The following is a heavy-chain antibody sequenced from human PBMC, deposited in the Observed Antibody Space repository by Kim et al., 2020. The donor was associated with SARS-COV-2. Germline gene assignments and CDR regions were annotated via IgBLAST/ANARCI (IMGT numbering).Heavy chain of an antibody. Sequence: GGSLRLSCAASGFTFSSYGMHWVRQAPGKGLEWVAVISYDGSNKYYADSVKGRFTISRDNSKNTLYLQMNSLRAEDTAVYYCAKTPGCSSTSCSSKYYFDYWGQGTLVTVSS. CDR3: AKTPGCSSTSCSSKYYFDY. V-gene: IGHV3-30*18. CDR1: GFTFSSYG. D-gene: IGHD2-2*01. J-gene: IGHJ4*02. CDR2: ISYDGSNK.